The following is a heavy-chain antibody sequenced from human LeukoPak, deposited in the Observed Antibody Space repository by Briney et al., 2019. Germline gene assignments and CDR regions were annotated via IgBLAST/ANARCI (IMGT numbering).Heavy chain of an antibody. CDR3: ASGKDDFWSGYYEFDY. D-gene: IGHD3-3*01. V-gene: IGHV4-59*01. CDR2: IYNRGST. Sequence: SETLSLTCTVSGGSISSYYWSWIRQPPGKGLEWIGYIYNRGSTNYNPSLKSRVTISVDASKNQFSLKLSSVTAADTAVYYCASGKDDFWSGYYEFDYWGQGTLVTVSS. J-gene: IGHJ4*02. CDR1: GGSISSYY.